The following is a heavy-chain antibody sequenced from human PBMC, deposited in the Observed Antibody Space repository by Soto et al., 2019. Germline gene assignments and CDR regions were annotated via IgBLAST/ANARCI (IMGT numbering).Heavy chain of an antibody. CDR1: GFTFSSYA. Sequence: GGSLRLSCAASGFTFSSYAMSWVRQAPGKGLEWVSTVGVSGATTYYTDSVKGRFTISRDNSNNTLFLQMHSLRAEDTAIYYCAKFRAGLGSQNDAWGQGTRVTVAS. D-gene: IGHD3-10*01. V-gene: IGHV3-23*01. CDR3: AKFRAGLGSQNDA. CDR2: VGVSGATT. J-gene: IGHJ5*02.